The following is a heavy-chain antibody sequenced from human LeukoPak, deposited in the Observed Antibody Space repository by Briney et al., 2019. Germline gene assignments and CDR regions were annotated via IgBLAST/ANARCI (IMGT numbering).Heavy chain of an antibody. V-gene: IGHV1-24*01. Sequence: ASVKVSCKVSGYTLTELSMHWVRQAPGRGLEWMGGFDPEDGETIYAQKFQGRVTMTEDTSTDTAYMELSSLRSEDTAVYYCATGGSINYYDSSGYTYWGQGTLVTVSP. J-gene: IGHJ4*02. CDR2: FDPEDGET. D-gene: IGHD3-22*01. CDR1: GYTLTELS. CDR3: ATGGSINYYDSSGYTY.